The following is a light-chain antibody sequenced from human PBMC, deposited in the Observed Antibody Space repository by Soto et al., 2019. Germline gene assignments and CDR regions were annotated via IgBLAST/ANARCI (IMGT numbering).Light chain of an antibody. CDR2: GAS. Sequence: EVVMTQYQATLSVSPGERATLSCRASQSVSSNLAWYQQKPGQAPRLLIYGASTRATGIPARFSGSGSGIEFTLTISSLQSEDFAVYYCQQYNNWPRTFGQGTKVDI. CDR1: QSVSSN. J-gene: IGKJ1*01. CDR3: QQYNNWPRT. V-gene: IGKV3-15*01.